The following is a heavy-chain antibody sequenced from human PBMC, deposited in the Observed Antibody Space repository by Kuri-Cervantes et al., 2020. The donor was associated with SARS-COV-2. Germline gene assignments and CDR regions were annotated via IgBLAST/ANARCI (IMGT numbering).Heavy chain of an antibody. CDR2: IYYSGST. CDR1: GGSISSYY. Sequence: GSLRLSCTVSGGSISSYYWSWIRQPPGKGLEWIGYIYYSGSTNYNPSLKSRVTISVDTSKNQFSLKLSSVTAADTAVYYCARGDCSGGSCYGMDVWGQGTTVTVS. CDR3: ARGDCSGGSCYGMDV. V-gene: IGHV4-59*01. J-gene: IGHJ6*02. D-gene: IGHD2-15*01.